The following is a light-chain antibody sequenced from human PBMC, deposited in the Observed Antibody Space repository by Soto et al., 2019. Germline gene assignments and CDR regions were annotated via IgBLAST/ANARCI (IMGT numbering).Light chain of an antibody. Sequence: DIQLTQSPLSLSASVGDRVTITCQASQGVGKFLNWFQQKSGEAPKLLIYDASHLESGVPVRFSGSGSGAAFTLTISSLQPEDFATYYCKQYDSPPPTFGGGTKVDMK. J-gene: IGKJ4*01. V-gene: IGKV1-33*01. CDR2: DAS. CDR1: QGVGKF. CDR3: KQYDSPPPT.